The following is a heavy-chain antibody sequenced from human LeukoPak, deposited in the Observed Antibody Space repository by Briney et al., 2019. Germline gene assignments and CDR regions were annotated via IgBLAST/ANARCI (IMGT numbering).Heavy chain of an antibody. Sequence: SETLSLTCTVSGYSISSGYYWGWIRQPPGKGLEWIGSIYHSGSTYYNPSLKSRVTISVDTSKNQFSLKLSSVTAADTAVYYRARAGYCSGGSCWYYFDYWGQGTLVTVS. J-gene: IGHJ4*02. CDR3: ARAGYCSGGSCWYYFDY. CDR2: IYHSGST. D-gene: IGHD2-15*01. CDR1: GYSISSGYY. V-gene: IGHV4-38-2*02.